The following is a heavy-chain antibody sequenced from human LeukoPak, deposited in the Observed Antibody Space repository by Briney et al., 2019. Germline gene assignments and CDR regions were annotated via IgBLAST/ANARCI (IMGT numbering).Heavy chain of an antibody. CDR1: GGSISSSSYY. V-gene: IGHV4-39*07. D-gene: IGHD3-22*01. J-gene: IGHJ4*02. CDR3: ARDSLYDSSGYYSNFDY. Sequence: SETLSLTCTVSGGSISSSSYYWGWIRQPPGKGLEWIGSIYYSGSTYYNPSLKSRVTISVDTSKNQFSLKLSSVTAADTAVYYCARDSLYDSSGYYSNFDYWGQGTLVTVSS. CDR2: IYYSGST.